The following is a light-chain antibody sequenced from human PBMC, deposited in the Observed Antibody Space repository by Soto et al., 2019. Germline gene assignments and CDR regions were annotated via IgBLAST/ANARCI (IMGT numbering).Light chain of an antibody. J-gene: IGLJ1*01. Sequence: QSALTQPRSVSGSPGQSVTISCTGTSSDVGRFEYVSWYQQHPGEAPKVVVYDITKRPSGVPDRFSGSKSGNTASLTISGRQPEDEADYYCCSYAGIYSYVFGTGTKVTVL. CDR2: DIT. V-gene: IGLV2-11*01. CDR3: CSYAGIYSYV. CDR1: SSDVGRFEY.